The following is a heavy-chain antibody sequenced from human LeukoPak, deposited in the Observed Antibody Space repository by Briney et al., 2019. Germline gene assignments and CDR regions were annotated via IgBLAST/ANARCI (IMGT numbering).Heavy chain of an antibody. CDR1: GGSFSGYY. CDR2: INHSGST. D-gene: IGHD3-10*01. CDR3: ARPVRYYGSGSSRWFDP. V-gene: IGHV4-34*01. Sequence: SETLSLTCAVYGGSFSGYYWSWIRQPPGKGLEWIGEINHSGSTNYNPSLKSRVTISVDTSKNQFSLKLSSVTAADTAVYYCARPVRYYGSGSSRWFDPWGQGTLVTVSS. J-gene: IGHJ5*02.